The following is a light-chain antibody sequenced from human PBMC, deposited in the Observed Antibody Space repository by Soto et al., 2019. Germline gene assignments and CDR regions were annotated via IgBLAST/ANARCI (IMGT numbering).Light chain of an antibody. CDR1: QSLNRW. V-gene: IGKV1-5*01. Sequence: DIGMSQSPSSLSASVGDRVTITCRASQSLNRWLAWYQQKPGKAPKLLIYDASSLQSGVPSRFSGSGSGTDFTFTISSLQPEDIATYYCQQYENLPITFGQGTKVDIK. CDR2: DAS. CDR3: QQYENLPIT. J-gene: IGKJ1*01.